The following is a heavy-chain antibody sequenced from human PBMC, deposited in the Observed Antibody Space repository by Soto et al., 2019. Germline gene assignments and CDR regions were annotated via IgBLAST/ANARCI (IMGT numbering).Heavy chain of an antibody. J-gene: IGHJ6*02. V-gene: IGHV1-18*01. D-gene: IGHD2-2*01. CDR1: RYTFTSYG. CDR2: ISAYNGNT. CDR3: ARVLVVPAAMRGYYYYYGMDV. Sequence: ASVKASCKASRYTFTSYGISWVRQAPGQGLEWMGWISAYNGNTNYAQKLQGRVTMTTDTSTSTAYMELRSLRSDDTAVYYCARVLVVPAAMRGYYYYYGMDVWGQGTTVTVSS.